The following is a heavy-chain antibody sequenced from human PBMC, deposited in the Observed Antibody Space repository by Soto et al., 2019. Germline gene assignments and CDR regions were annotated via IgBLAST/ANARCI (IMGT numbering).Heavy chain of an antibody. Sequence: SETLSLTCAVYGGSFSGYYWSWIRQPPGKGLEWIGEINHSGSTNYNPSLKSRVTISVDTSKNQFSLKLSSVTAADTAVYYCARDLGATNFDYWGQGTLVPVSS. CDR3: ARDLGATNFDY. V-gene: IGHV4-34*01. J-gene: IGHJ4*02. D-gene: IGHD1-26*01. CDR2: INHSGST. CDR1: GGSFSGYY.